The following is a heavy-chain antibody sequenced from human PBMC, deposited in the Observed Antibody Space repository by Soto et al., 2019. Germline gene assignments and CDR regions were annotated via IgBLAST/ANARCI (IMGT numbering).Heavy chain of an antibody. D-gene: IGHD6-13*01. J-gene: IGHJ5*02. V-gene: IGHV4-59*01. CDR3: ARESAASPNWFDP. CDR2: VYYTGGT. CDR1: GGSINDYS. Sequence: SETLSLTCTVSGGSINDYSWSWIRQPPGKGLEWIGYVYYTGGTNYNPSLKSRVTISLDTSKNQFSLRLNSVTAADTAVYYCARESAASPNWFDPWGQGTLVTVSS.